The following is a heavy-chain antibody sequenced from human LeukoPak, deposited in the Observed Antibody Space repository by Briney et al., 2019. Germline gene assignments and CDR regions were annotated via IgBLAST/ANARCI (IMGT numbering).Heavy chain of an antibody. Sequence: GGSLRLSCAASGFTFSSYAMHWVRQAPGKGLEWVAVISYDGSNKYYADSVKGRFTISRDNSKNTPYLQMNSLRAEDTAVYYCARDALPIGELAKNYYYYYGMDVWGQGTTVTVSS. V-gene: IGHV3-30*04. CDR1: GFTFSSYA. CDR3: ARDALPIGELAKNYYYYYGMDV. CDR2: ISYDGSNK. J-gene: IGHJ6*02. D-gene: IGHD3-10*01.